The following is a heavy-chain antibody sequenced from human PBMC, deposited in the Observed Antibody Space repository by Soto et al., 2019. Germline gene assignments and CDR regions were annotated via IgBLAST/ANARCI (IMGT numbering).Heavy chain of an antibody. CDR3: ARTSYDSSGTAADP. CDR2: IFYSGST. CDR1: GGSISSGNYY. Sequence: QVQLQESGPGLVKPSQTLSLTCTVSGGSISSGNYYWSWIRQHPGKGLEWIGYIFYSGSTYYNPSLTSRVTMSVDTSKNQFTLKLSSVTAADTAVYYCARTSYDSSGTAADPWGQGTLVTVSS. V-gene: IGHV4-31*03. J-gene: IGHJ5*02. D-gene: IGHD3-22*01.